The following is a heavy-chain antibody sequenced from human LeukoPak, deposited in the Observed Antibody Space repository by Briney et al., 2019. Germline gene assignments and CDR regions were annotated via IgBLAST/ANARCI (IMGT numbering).Heavy chain of an antibody. V-gene: IGHV3-9*01. Sequence: PGRSLRLSCVASGFTFDDYAMHWVRQAPGKGLEWVSGISWNSGSIGYADSVKGRFTISRDNAKNSLYLQMNSLRAEDTALYYCAKAIQGHSSGYYDYWGQGTLVTVSS. CDR1: GFTFDDYA. CDR2: ISWNSGSI. CDR3: AKAIQGHSSGYYDY. D-gene: IGHD3-22*01. J-gene: IGHJ4*02.